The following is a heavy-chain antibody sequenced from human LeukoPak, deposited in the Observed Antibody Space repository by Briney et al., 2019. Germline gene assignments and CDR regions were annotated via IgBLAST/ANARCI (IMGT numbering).Heavy chain of an antibody. D-gene: IGHD3-10*01. CDR2: ITGTGGST. CDR3: AKRGSYFGGFDY. CDR1: GFAFSNYD. J-gene: IGHJ4*02. V-gene: IGHV3-23*01. Sequence: GSLRLSCAASGFAFSNYDMSWVRQALGKGLEWVSAITGTGGSTYYADSVKGRFTISRDNSKNTLSLQMDSLRVEDTALYYCAKRGSYFGGFDYWGQGTLLTVPS.